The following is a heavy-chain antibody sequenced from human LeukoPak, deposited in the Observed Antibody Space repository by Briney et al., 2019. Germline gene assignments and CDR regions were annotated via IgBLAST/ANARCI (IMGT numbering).Heavy chain of an antibody. CDR2: INPNSGGT. CDR3: AKNWGSFSWFFDL. D-gene: IGHD7-27*01. CDR1: GYTFTGYY. V-gene: IGHV1-2*02. Sequence: ASVKVSCKASGYTFTGYYMHWVRQAPGQGLEWMGWINPNSGGTNYAQKFQGRVTMTRDTSISTAYMELSRLRSDDTALYHCAKNWGSFSWFFDLWGRGTLVTVSS. J-gene: IGHJ2*01.